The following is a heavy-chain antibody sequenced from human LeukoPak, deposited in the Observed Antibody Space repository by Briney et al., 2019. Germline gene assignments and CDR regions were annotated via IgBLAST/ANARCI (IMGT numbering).Heavy chain of an antibody. J-gene: IGHJ6*02. D-gene: IGHD3-3*01. V-gene: IGHV4-30-4*01. Sequence: PSETLSLTCTVSGGSISSGDYYWSWIRQPPGKGLEWIGYIYYSGSTYYNPSLKSRVTISVDTSKNQFSLKLSSVTAADTAVYYCARVPRPDFGLYYYGMDVWGQGTTVTVSS. CDR2: IYYSGST. CDR1: GGSISSGDYY. CDR3: ARVPRPDFGLYYYGMDV.